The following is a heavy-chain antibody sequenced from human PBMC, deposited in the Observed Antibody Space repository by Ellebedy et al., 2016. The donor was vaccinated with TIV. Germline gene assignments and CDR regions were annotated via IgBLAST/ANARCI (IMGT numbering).Heavy chain of an antibody. J-gene: IGHJ4*02. CDR3: ARVGGLEDDILTGYGQYYFDY. D-gene: IGHD3-9*01. Sequence: GGSLRLSCVASGFTFNDHYMHWVRQAPGKGLEWVAVISYDGSNKYYADSVKGRFTISRDNSKNTLYLQMNSLRSEDTAVYYCARVGGLEDDILTGYGQYYFDYWGQGTLVTVSS. CDR2: ISYDGSNK. CDR1: GFTFNDHY. V-gene: IGHV3-30*03.